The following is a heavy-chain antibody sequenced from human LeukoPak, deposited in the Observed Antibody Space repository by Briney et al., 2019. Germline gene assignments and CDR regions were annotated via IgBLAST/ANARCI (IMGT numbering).Heavy chain of an antibody. Sequence: GTSLRLSCAASGFTFGNYGMNWVRQAPGKGLEWVALIWYDGSRDYYVDFVKGRFTVSRDNSKNTLYLQMKNLRAEDTAVYYCATVRGSDWYMDYWGQGTLVTVSS. D-gene: IGHD6-19*01. CDR1: GFTFGNYG. CDR3: ATVRGSDWYMDY. V-gene: IGHV3-33*01. J-gene: IGHJ4*02. CDR2: IWYDGSRD.